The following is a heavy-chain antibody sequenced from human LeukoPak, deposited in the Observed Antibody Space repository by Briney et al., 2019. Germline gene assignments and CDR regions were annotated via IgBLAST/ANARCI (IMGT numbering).Heavy chain of an antibody. CDR3: ARGVDTAIGRYYYYYMDV. Sequence: GASVKVSCKASGGTFSSYAISWVRQAPGQGLEWMGGIIPIFGTANYAQKFQGRVTITADKSTSTAYMELSSLRSEDTAVYYCARGVDTAIGRYYYYYMDVWAKGPRSPSP. CDR2: IIPIFGTA. V-gene: IGHV1-69*06. CDR1: GGTFSSYA. J-gene: IGHJ6*03. D-gene: IGHD5-18*01.